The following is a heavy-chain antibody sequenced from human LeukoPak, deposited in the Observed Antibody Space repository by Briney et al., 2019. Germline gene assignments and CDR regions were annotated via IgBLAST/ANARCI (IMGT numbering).Heavy chain of an antibody. Sequence: SETLSLTCTVSGGSISSYYWSWIRQPPGKGLEWIGYIYYSGSTNYNPSPKSRVTISVDTSKNQFSLKLSSVTAADTAVYYCARGGVLWFGEFRSFDYWGQGTLVTVSS. J-gene: IGHJ4*02. CDR3: ARGGVLWFGEFRSFDY. D-gene: IGHD3-10*01. CDR2: IYYSGST. V-gene: IGHV4-59*01. CDR1: GGSISSYY.